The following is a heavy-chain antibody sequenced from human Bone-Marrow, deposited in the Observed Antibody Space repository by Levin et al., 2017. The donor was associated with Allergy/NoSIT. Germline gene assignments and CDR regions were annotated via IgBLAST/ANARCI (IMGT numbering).Heavy chain of an antibody. Sequence: SETLSLTCAVYGGSFSGYYWSWIRQPPGKGLEWIGEINHSGSTNYNPSLKSRVTISVDTSKNQFSLKLSSVTAADTAVYYCARALYYYDSSGYWDAFDIWGQGTMVTVSS. CDR3: ARALYYYDSSGYWDAFDI. CDR1: GGSFSGYY. CDR2: INHSGST. V-gene: IGHV4-34*01. J-gene: IGHJ3*02. D-gene: IGHD3-22*01.